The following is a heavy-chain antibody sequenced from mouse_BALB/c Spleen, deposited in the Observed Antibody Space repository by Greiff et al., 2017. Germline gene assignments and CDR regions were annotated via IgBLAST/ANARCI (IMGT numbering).Heavy chain of an antibody. J-gene: IGHJ4*01. V-gene: IGHV1-15*01. CDR1: GYTFTDYE. CDR2: IDPETGGT. CDR3: TRERCKSAMDY. Sequence: QVHVKQSGAELVRPGASVTLSCKASGYTFTDYEMHWVKQTPVHGLEWIGAIDPETGGTAYNQKFKGKATLTADKSSSTAYMELRSLTSEDSAVYYCTRERCKSAMDYWGQGTSVTVSS.